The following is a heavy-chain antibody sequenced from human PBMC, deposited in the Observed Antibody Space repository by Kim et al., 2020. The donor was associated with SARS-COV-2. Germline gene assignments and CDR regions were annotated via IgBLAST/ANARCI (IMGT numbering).Heavy chain of an antibody. V-gene: IGHV1-46*01. J-gene: IGHJ3*02. D-gene: IGHD3-22*01. CDR3: ARATYSYDSSGHRGGAFDI. Sequence: GRVTMTRDTSTSTVYMELSSLRSEDTAVYYCARATYSYDSSGHRGGAFDIWGQGTLVTVSS.